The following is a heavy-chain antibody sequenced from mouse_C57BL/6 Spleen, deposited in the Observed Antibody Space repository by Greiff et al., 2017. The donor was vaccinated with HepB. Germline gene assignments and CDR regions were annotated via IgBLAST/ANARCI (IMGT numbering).Heavy chain of an antibody. CDR3: TRGKGVITTGAMDY. D-gene: IGHD1-1*01. J-gene: IGHJ4*01. CDR1: GFTFSSYA. V-gene: IGHV5-9-1*02. CDR2: ISSGGDYI. Sequence: EVKLVESGEGLVKPGGSLKLSCAASGFTFSSYAMSWVRQTPEKRLEWVAYISSGGDYIYYADTVKGRFTISRDNARNTLYLQMSSLKSEDTAMYYCTRGKGVITTGAMDYWGQGTSVTVSS.